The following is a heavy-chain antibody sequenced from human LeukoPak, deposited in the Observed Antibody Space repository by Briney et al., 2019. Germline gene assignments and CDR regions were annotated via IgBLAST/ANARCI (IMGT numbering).Heavy chain of an antibody. CDR2: IIPILGIA. Sequence: ASVKVSCKASGGTFSSYAISWVRQAPGQGLEWMGRIIPILGIANYAQKFQGRVTITADKSTSTAYMELSSLRSEDTAVYYCAGIAVLTDGWYYYHGMDVWGQGTTVTVSS. J-gene: IGHJ6*02. CDR3: AGIAVLTDGWYYYHGMDV. V-gene: IGHV1-69*04. D-gene: IGHD6-19*01. CDR1: GGTFSSYA.